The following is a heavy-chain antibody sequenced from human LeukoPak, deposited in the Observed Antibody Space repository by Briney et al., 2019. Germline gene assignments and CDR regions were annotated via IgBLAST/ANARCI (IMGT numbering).Heavy chain of an antibody. CDR2: IHSLGSI. Sequence: SETLSLTCTVSGDSISGYYWSWIRQPPGKGLEWIGYIHSLGSINYNPTLKSRVTILVDSSENQFSLKLSSVTAADTAVYHCARSIAVAGTFDYWGQGTLVTVSS. V-gene: IGHV4-4*09. J-gene: IGHJ4*02. CDR1: GDSISGYY. CDR3: ARSIAVAGTFDY. D-gene: IGHD6-19*01.